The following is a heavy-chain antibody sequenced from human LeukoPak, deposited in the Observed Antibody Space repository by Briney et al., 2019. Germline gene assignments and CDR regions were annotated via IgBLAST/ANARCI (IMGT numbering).Heavy chain of an antibody. CDR3: ARKEFGHLPGFDY. CDR1: GFPFSNYG. V-gene: IGHV1-3*01. CDR2: INPGNGDT. Sequence: GGSLRLSCAVSGFPFSNYGMHWVRQAPGQSLEWVGYINPGNGDTKSSWQFQGRVTLARDTSTSTVYLDISSLTSEDTAVYFCARKEFGHLPGFDYWGQGTLVTVSS. J-gene: IGHJ4*02. D-gene: IGHD3-10*01.